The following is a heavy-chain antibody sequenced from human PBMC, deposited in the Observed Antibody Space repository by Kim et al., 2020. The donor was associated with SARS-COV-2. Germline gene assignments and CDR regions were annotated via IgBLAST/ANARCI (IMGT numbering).Heavy chain of an antibody. J-gene: IGHJ6*02. V-gene: IGHV3-13*01. D-gene: IGHD6-6*01. CDR3: ARWVSSSYYYGMDV. Sequence: PASVKGRFTISRENAKNSLYLQMNSLRAGDTAVYYCARWVSSSYYYGMDVWGQGTTVTVSS.